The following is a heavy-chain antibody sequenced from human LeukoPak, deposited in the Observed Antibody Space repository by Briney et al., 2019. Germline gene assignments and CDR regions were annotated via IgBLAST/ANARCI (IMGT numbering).Heavy chain of an antibody. CDR3: AQGGVTAITGRTYYGMDV. V-gene: IGHV4-59*08. CDR1: GGSISSYY. CDR2: IYYSGST. Sequence: SETLSLTCTVSGGSISSYYWSWIRQPPGKGLEWIGYIYYSGSTNYNPSLKSRVTISVDTSKNQFSLKLSSVTAADTAVYYCAQGGVTAITGRTYYGMDVWGQRTTVTVSS. D-gene: IGHD2-21*02. J-gene: IGHJ6*02.